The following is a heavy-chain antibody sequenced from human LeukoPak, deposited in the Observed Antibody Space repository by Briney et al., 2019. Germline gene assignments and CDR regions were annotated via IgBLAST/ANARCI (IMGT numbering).Heavy chain of an antibody. CDR2: INPNSGGT. CDR1: GYTFTGYY. CDR3: ATDYDIPDAFDI. Sequence: ASVKVSCKASGYTFTGYYRHWVRQAPGQGLEWMGWINPNSGGTNYAQKFQGRVTMTRDTSISTAYMELSRLRSDDTAVYYCATDYDIPDAFDIWGQGTMVTVSS. J-gene: IGHJ3*02. V-gene: IGHV1-2*02. D-gene: IGHD3-9*01.